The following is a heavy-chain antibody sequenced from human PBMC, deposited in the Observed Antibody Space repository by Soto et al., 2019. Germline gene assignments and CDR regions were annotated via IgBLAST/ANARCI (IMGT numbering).Heavy chain of an antibody. J-gene: IGHJ5*02. CDR2: IYYSGST. CDR3: ASSQRPITMVRGVIITSYNWFDP. V-gene: IGHV4-31*03. D-gene: IGHD3-10*01. Sequence: LSLTCTVSGGSISSGGYYWSWIRQHPGKGLEWIGYIYYSGSTYYNPSLKSRVTISVDTSKNQFSLKLSSVTAADTAVYYCASSQRPITMVRGVIITSYNWFDPWGQGTLVTVSS. CDR1: GGSISSGGYY.